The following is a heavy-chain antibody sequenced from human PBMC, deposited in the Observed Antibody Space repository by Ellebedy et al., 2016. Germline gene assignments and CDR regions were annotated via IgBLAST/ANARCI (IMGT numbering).Heavy chain of an antibody. J-gene: IGHJ5*02. CDR1: GGSMSNYY. CDR2: IYYSGST. CDR3: ARTQNWFDP. V-gene: IGHV4-59*01. Sequence: SETLSLTCTVSGGSMSNYYWSWIRQPPGKGLEWIGYIYYSGSTNYNPSLKSRVAISVDTSKNQFSLKLSSVTAADTAVYYCARTQNWFDPWGQGTLVTVSS.